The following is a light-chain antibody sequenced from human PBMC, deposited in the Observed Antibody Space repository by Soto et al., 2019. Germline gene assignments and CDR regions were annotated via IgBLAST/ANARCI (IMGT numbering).Light chain of an antibody. CDR1: QGLVHSSGNTY. CDR3: MQTSHWPYT. J-gene: IGKJ2*01. Sequence: DAVLTQSPLSLPVTLGQPASISCRSSQGLVHSSGNTYMNWFHQRPGQSPMRLIYKISSRDSGVPDRFSGSGSGTDFTLEISRVEAEDVGVYYCMQTSHWPYTFGQGTKLEIK. CDR2: KIS. V-gene: IGKV2-30*02.